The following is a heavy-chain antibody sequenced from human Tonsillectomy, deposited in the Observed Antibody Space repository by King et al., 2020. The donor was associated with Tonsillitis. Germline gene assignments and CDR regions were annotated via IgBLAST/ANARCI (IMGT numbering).Heavy chain of an antibody. J-gene: IGHJ5*02. D-gene: IGHD2-2*01. Sequence: QLVQSGAEVKKPGASVKVSCKASGYTFTSYYMHWVRQAPGQGLEWMGMINPSGGTTSYAQKFQGRVTMTRDTSTNTVYMELSSLRSEDTAVYYCARERPCSGASCYGGSWFDPWGQGTLVTVCS. V-gene: IGHV1-46*01. CDR1: GYTFTSYY. CDR3: ARERPCSGASCYGGSWFDP. CDR2: INPSGGTT.